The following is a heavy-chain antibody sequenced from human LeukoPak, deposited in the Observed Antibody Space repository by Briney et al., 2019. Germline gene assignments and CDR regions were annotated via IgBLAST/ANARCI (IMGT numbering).Heavy chain of an antibody. Sequence: PSETLSLTCTVSGGSISSYYWSWLRQPPGKGLEWIGYINYSGSANYNPSLKSRVTISVDTSKNQVSLKLSSVTAADTAVYYCARDVGATPGYFDYWGQGTLVTVSS. D-gene: IGHD1-26*01. J-gene: IGHJ4*02. CDR1: GGSISSYY. CDR2: INYSGSA. V-gene: IGHV4-59*01. CDR3: ARDVGATPGYFDY.